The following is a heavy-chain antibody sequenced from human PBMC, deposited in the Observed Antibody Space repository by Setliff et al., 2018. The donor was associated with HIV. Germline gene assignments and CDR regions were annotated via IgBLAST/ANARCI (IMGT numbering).Heavy chain of an antibody. V-gene: IGHV1-2*06. CDR3: ARDPTGRCSSVSCYVYYYYYMDV. CDR1: GYKFTNYY. CDR2: LNPNNSGT. Sequence: ASVKVSCKASGYKFTNYYIHWVRQAPGQGLEWMGRLNPNNSGTHFTQKPQGRVTMTRDMSIRTAYLELRSLTSDDTAVYYCARDPTGRCSSVSCYVYYYYYMDVWGKGTTVTVSS. J-gene: IGHJ6*03. D-gene: IGHD2-2*01.